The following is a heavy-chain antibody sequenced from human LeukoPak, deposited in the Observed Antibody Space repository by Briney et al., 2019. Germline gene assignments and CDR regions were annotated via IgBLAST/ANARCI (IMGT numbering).Heavy chain of an antibody. J-gene: IGHJ5*02. Sequence: GGSLRLSCAASGFTFRSYAMSWVRQAPGKGLEWVSAISSSGGSTYYADSVKGRFTISRDNSKNTLFLQMNSLRAEDTAVYYCAKDQEIVVVIKGNWFDPWGQGTLVTVSS. CDR3: AKDQEIVVVIKGNWFDP. V-gene: IGHV3-23*01. CDR1: GFTFRSYA. D-gene: IGHD3-22*01. CDR2: ISSSGGST.